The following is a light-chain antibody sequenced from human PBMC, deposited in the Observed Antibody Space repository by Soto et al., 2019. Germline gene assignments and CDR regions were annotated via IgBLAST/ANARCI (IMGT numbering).Light chain of an antibody. CDR1: SSDVGGYNH. Sequence: QSALTQPPSASGALGQSVTISCTGTSSDVGGYNHVSWYQQHPGKAPKLLIYDVIHRPSGVPDRFSGSKSGNTASLTVSGLQADDEVDYYCSSYAGSNSLIFGTGPKLTVL. V-gene: IGLV2-8*01. J-gene: IGLJ1*01. CDR3: SSYAGSNSLI. CDR2: DVI.